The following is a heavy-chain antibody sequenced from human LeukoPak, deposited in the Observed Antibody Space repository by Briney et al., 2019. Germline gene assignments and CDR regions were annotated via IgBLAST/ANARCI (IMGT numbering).Heavy chain of an antibody. CDR1: GGSISSYY. Sequence: SETLSLTCTVSGGSISSYYWSWIRQPPGKGLEWIGYIYYSGSTNYNPSLKSRVTISVDTSKNQFSLKLSSVTAADTAVYYCARGGIVLMVYAINYFDYWGQGTLVTVSS. D-gene: IGHD2-8*01. V-gene: IGHV4-59*01. CDR2: IYYSGST. CDR3: ARGGIVLMVYAINYFDY. J-gene: IGHJ4*02.